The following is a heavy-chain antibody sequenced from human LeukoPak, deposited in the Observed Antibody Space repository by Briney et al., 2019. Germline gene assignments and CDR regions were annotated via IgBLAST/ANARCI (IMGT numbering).Heavy chain of an antibody. J-gene: IGHJ4*02. V-gene: IGHV3-33*06. Sequence: PGGSLRLSCAASGFTFSSYGMYWVRQAPGKGQEWVAVIWYDGSNKHYADSVKGRFTISRDNSKNTLYLQMNSLRVEDTAVYYCAKGPPADDAVDQGNFDYWGQGTLVTVSS. CDR2: IWYDGSNK. D-gene: IGHD6-19*01. CDR3: AKGPPADDAVDQGNFDY. CDR1: GFTFSSYG.